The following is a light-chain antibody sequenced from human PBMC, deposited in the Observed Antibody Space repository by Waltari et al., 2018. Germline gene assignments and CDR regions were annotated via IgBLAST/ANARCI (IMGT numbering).Light chain of an antibody. CDR2: GAS. CDR3: QHSYNVPLT. J-gene: IGKJ4*01. V-gene: IGKV1-39*01. Sequence: DIRMTQSPSSLSASIGHRVTISCRASQNIATYLNWYQQKSGKAPKLLIYGASTLQSGVPSRFSGSGSGTDFTLTISSLRPEDVAIYFCQHSYNVPLTFGGGTQVEI. CDR1: QNIATY.